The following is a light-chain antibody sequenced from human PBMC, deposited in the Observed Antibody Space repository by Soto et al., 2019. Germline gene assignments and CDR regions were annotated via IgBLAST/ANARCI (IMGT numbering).Light chain of an antibody. CDR3: MQGTHWPIT. CDR2: KVS. V-gene: IGKV2-30*01. Sequence: DTVMTQSPLSLPVTLGPAASTSGRSSQSLVYSDGNTYLNWFXKRTGRYPRXLIYKVSNRDSGVPARFRATESGTDLALKLSRVEAEDVGVDEGMQGTHWPITFVQGTRLEIK. J-gene: IGKJ5*01. CDR1: QSLVYSDGNTY.